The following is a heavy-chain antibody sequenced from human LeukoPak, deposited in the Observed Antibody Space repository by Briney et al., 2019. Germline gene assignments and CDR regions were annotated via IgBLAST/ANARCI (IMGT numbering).Heavy chain of an antibody. CDR2: IYYSGST. CDR1: GGSISSSSYY. Sequence: SETLSLTCTVSGGSISSSSYYWGWISQPPGKGLEWIGSIYYSGSTYYNPSLKSRVTISVDTSKNQFSLKLSSVTAADTAVYYCARRYCSSTSCMYYFDYWGQGTLVTVSS. V-gene: IGHV4-39*01. CDR3: ARRYCSSTSCMYYFDY. D-gene: IGHD2-2*01. J-gene: IGHJ4*02.